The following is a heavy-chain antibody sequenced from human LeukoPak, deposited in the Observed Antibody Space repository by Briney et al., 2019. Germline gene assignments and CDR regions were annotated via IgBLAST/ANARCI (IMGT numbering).Heavy chain of an antibody. CDR3: ARSIAAAGTNWFDP. CDR2: IYPTGST. CDR1: GGSFSGYY. V-gene: IGHV4-34*01. J-gene: IGHJ5*02. D-gene: IGHD6-13*01. Sequence: SETLSLTCAVYGGSFSGYYWGWIRQPPGKGLEWIGNIYPTGSTYYNPSLKSRVTISVDTSKNQFSLKLSSVTAADTAVYYCARSIAAAGTNWFDPWGQGTLVTVSS.